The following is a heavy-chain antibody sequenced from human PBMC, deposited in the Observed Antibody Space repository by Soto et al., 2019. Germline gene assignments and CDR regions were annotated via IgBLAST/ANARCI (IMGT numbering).Heavy chain of an antibody. Sequence: QVQLQQWGAGLLKPSETLSLTCAVYGGSFSGYYWSWIRQPPGKGLEWIGEINHRGSTNYNPSLKSRVTISVDTSKNQFSLKLSSVTAADTAVYYCARRLRYYYDSSGYYIFDYWGQGTLVTVSS. V-gene: IGHV4-34*01. CDR1: GGSFSGYY. J-gene: IGHJ4*02. CDR3: ARRLRYYYDSSGYYIFDY. CDR2: INHRGST. D-gene: IGHD3-22*01.